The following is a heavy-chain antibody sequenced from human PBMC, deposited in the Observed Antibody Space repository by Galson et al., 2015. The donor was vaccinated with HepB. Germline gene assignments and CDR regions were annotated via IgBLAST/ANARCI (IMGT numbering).Heavy chain of an antibody. J-gene: IGHJ4*02. CDR2: TSGVGWSS. D-gene: IGHD3-22*01. Sequence: SLRLSCATSGFTFRSYAMSWVRQAPGKGLEWVSATSGVGWSSYYADSVEGRFTISRDNSKNTLFLQMNSLRAEDTAVYYCARDYYDRSGPSAFDWWGQGTLVTVSS. CDR3: ARDYYDRSGPSAFDW. V-gene: IGHV3-23*01. CDR1: GFTFRSYA.